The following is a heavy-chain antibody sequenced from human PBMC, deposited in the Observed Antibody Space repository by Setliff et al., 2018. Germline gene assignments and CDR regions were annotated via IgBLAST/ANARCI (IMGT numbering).Heavy chain of an antibody. V-gene: IGHV3-64*01. CDR2: ISSNGGST. CDR1: GFTFGDYA. D-gene: IGHD3-3*02. J-gene: IGHJ5*02. Sequence: GESLKISCTASGFTFGDYAMSWVRQAPGKGLEYVSAISSNGGSTYYANSVKGRFTISRDNSKNTLYLQMGSLRAEDMAVYYCARGRIPRIFGVALNWFDPWGQGTLVTVSS. CDR3: ARGRIPRIFGVALNWFDP.